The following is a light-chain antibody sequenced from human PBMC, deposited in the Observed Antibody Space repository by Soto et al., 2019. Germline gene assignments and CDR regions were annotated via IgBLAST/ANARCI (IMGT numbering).Light chain of an antibody. J-gene: IGKJ4*01. CDR2: GAS. V-gene: IGKV3-20*01. CDR1: QSLTNTF. Sequence: ILLTHSPGTLCLSPEDRATLSCRNNQSLTNTFLAWYQQIPGKTPRLLIYGASTRATGIPDRFSGSGSGTDFTLTISRLEPEDFAVYFCQQYGTLPLSFGGGTKVDIK. CDR3: QQYGTLPLS.